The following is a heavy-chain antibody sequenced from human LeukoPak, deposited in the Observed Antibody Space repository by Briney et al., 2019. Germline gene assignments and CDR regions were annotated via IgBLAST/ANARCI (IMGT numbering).Heavy chain of an antibody. J-gene: IGHJ3*02. CDR1: GGSISSGGYY. CDR2: IYTSGST. D-gene: IGHD4-17*01. CDR3: ARDPGGYGDYVGRAFDI. Sequence: SETLSLTCTVSGGSISSGGYYWSWIRQPAGKGLEWIGRIYTSGSTNYNPSLKSRVTMSVDTSKNQFSLKLSSVTAADTAVYYCARDPGGYGDYVGRAFDIWGQGTMVTVSS. V-gene: IGHV4-61*02.